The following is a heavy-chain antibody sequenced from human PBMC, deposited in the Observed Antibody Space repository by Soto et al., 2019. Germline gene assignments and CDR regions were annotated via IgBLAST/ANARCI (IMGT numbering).Heavy chain of an antibody. D-gene: IGHD3-3*01. CDR3: ARVGLRFLGWLPATDYYGMDV. V-gene: IGHV1-8*01. CDR2: MNPNSGNT. CDR1: GYTFTSYD. J-gene: IGHJ6*02. Sequence: ASVKVSCKASGYTFTSYDINWVRQATGQGLEWMGWMNPNSGNTGYAQKFQGRVTMTRNTSISTAYMELSSLRSEDTAVYYRARVGLRFLGWLPATDYYGMDVWGQGTTVTVSS.